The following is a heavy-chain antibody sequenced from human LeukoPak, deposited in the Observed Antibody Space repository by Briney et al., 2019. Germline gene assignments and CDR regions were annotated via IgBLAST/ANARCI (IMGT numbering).Heavy chain of an antibody. D-gene: IGHD3-9*01. CDR1: GFPVGSYC. V-gene: IGHV3-53*01. J-gene: IGHJ6*02. CDR2: VYKGGTT. Sequence: GGSLRLSCEASGFPVGSYCLTWVRQAPGKGLEWVSAVYKGGTTYYAESVKGRFTVSRDNSKNSFSLQMNSLSADDTAVYYCARGSGDILTGYSGMDVWGQGTTVIVSS. CDR3: ARGSGDILTGYSGMDV.